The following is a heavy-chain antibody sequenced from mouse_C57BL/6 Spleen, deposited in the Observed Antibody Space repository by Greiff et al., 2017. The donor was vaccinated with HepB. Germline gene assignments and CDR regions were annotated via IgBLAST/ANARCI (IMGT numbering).Heavy chain of an antibody. V-gene: IGHV1-15*01. CDR2: IDPETGGT. D-gene: IGHD5-1-1*01. CDR1: GSTFTDYE. CDR3: TKDGGYPYYVDC. Sequence: QVQLQQSGAELARPGASVTLSCKASGSTFTDYEMHWVKQTPVHGLAWIGAIDPETGGTAYNQKFKGKAILTADKSSSTAYMELRSLTSEDSAVYYCTKDGGYPYYVDCWSEGTTLTVTS. J-gene: IGHJ2*01.